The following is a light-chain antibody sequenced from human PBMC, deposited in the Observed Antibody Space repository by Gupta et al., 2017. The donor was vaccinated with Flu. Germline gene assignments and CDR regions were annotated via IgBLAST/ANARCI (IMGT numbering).Light chain of an antibody. J-gene: IGLJ3*02. CDR3: TTWDNSLNAGV. CDR1: SSNIGSSS. Sequence: SVLTQPPSESGTPRQRVTISCSGSSSNIGSSSVHWYQQRPGTAPKLLMYNDDQRPSGVPDRFSGSKSGTSASLAISGLQSDDEADYYCTTWDNSLNAGVFGGGTKLTVL. V-gene: IGLV1-44*01. CDR2: NDD.